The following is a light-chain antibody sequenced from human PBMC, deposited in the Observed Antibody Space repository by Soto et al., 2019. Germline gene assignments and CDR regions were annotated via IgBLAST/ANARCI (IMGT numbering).Light chain of an antibody. J-gene: IGLJ1*01. CDR3: SSYTRSSTSYV. CDR2: EVS. Sequence: QSVLTQPASVSGSPGQSITISCTGTSSDFGGYNYVSWYQQHPGKAPKLMIYEVSNRPSRVSNRFSGSKSGNTASLTISGLQAEDEADYYCSSYTRSSTSYVFGTGTRSPS. CDR1: SSDFGGYNY. V-gene: IGLV2-14*01.